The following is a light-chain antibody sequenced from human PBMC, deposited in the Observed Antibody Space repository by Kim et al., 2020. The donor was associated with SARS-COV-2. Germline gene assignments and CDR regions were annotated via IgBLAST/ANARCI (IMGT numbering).Light chain of an antibody. V-gene: IGKV3-15*01. CDR2: GAS. J-gene: IGKJ2*01. CDR1: QSVGSN. Sequence: EIVMTQSPATLSVSPGERATLSCRASQSVGSNFSSYQQKPGQAPTLLISGASTRATGIPARFSGSGSGTEFTLSINSLQSEDFAVYYCQHYNIGPPETFGERTKVYIK. CDR3: QHYNIGPPET.